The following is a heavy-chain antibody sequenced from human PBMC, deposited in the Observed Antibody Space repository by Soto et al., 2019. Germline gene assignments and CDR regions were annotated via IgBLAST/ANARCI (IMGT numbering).Heavy chain of an antibody. Sequence: SETLSLTCTVSGGSISGYYWSWIRQPPGKGLEWIGFIYYSGSTNYNPSLQSRVTISVDTSKNHFSLKLNSVTAADTAVYYCARDDSSGYSQIDAFDIWGQGTMVTVSS. J-gene: IGHJ3*02. V-gene: IGHV4-59*01. CDR2: IYYSGST. D-gene: IGHD3-22*01. CDR1: GGSISGYY. CDR3: ARDDSSGYSQIDAFDI.